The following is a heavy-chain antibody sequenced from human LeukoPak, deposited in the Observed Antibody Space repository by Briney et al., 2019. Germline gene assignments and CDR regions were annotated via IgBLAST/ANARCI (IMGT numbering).Heavy chain of an antibody. Sequence: GGSLRLSCAASGFTFSSYGMHWVRQAPGKGLEWVAVISYDGSNKYYADSVKGRFTISRDNSKNTLYLQMNSLRAEDTAVYYCAKELLAGTADCWGQGTLVTVSS. CDR3: AKELLAGTADC. CDR1: GFTFSSYG. J-gene: IGHJ4*02. D-gene: IGHD6-19*01. V-gene: IGHV3-30*18. CDR2: ISYDGSNK.